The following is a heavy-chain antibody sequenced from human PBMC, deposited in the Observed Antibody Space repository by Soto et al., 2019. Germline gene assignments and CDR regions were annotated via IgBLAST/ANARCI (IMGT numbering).Heavy chain of an antibody. Sequence: QVQLQESGPGLVKPSQNLSLTCTVSGGSISSGGYYWSWIRQHPGKGLEWIGYIYYSGSTYYNPSLKSRVTIPVDTSKNQFSLKLSSVTAADTAVYYCSSSGWLGRPTDVWGQGTTVTVSS. D-gene: IGHD6-19*01. CDR1: GGSISSGGYY. CDR3: SSSGWLGRPTDV. CDR2: IYYSGST. J-gene: IGHJ6*02. V-gene: IGHV4-31*03.